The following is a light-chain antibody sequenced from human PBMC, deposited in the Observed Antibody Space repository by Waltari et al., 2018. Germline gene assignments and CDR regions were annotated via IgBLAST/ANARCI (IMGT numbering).Light chain of an antibody. CDR2: DVS. CDR3: SSYISSSTLEL. V-gene: IGLV2-14*03. J-gene: IGLJ2*01. CDR1: SSDVGGYNY. Sequence: QSALTQPASVSGSPGQSITISCTGTSSDVGGYNYVSWYQQHPGKAPKLMIYDVSNRPSGVSNRFSGSKSVNTASRTISGLQADDEADYYCSSYISSSTLELFGGGTSLTVL.